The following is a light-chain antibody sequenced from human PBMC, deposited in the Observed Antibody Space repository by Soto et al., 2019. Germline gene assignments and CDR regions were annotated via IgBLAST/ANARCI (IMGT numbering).Light chain of an antibody. CDR3: CSYAGYSTGV. Sequence: QSALTQPASVSGSPGQSITISCTGGSSDVGSYNLVSWYQQHPGKAPKLIIYEVSRRPSGVSDRFSGSKSGNTASLTISGLQPEDEADYYCCSYAGYSTGVFGGGTKVTVL. CDR2: EVS. J-gene: IGLJ3*02. V-gene: IGLV2-23*02. CDR1: SSDVGSYNL.